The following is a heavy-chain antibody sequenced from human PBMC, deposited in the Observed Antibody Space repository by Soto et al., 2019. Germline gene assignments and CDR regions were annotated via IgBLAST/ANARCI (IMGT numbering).Heavy chain of an antibody. Sequence: TLFLTCPVSGVPISRYGYYWILIRQHPGKGLEWIGYIHYSGSTYYNPSLKSRVTISVDTSKNQFSRKLSSVTAADTAVYYCARDSAVGVRGVKTFWFEPWGKGTLVTVS. CDR2: IHYSGST. J-gene: IGHJ5*02. V-gene: IGHV4-31*03. CDR3: ARDSAVGVRGVKTFWFEP. D-gene: IGHD1-26*01. CDR1: GVPISRYGYY.